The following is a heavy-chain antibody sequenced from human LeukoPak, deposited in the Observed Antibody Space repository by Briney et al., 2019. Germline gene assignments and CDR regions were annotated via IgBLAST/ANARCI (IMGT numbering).Heavy chain of an antibody. D-gene: IGHD6-19*01. CDR3: ARQVAGTDY. CDR2: ISSSSSYI. V-gene: IGHV3-21*01. CDR1: GFTFTSYS. Sequence: GGSLRLSCAASGFTFTSYSMNWVRQAPGKGLEWVSSISSSSSYIYYADSVKGRLTISRDNAKDSLYLQMNSLRAEDTAVYYCARQVAGTDYWGQGTLVTVSS. J-gene: IGHJ4*02.